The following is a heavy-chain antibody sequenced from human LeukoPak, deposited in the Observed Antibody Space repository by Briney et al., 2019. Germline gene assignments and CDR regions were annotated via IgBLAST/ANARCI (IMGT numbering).Heavy chain of an antibody. Sequence: ASVKVSCKASGYPFTSYGISWVRQAPGRGLEWMGWISAYNGNTNYAQKLQGRVTMTTDTSTSTAYMELRSLRSDDTAVYYCARGSSGWSDFDYWGQGTLVTVSS. CDR1: GYPFTSYG. V-gene: IGHV1-18*01. J-gene: IGHJ4*02. D-gene: IGHD6-19*01. CDR2: ISAYNGNT. CDR3: ARGSSGWSDFDY.